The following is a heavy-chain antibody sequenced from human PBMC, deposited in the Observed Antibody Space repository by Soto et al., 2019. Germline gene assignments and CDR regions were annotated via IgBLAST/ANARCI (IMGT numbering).Heavy chain of an antibody. V-gene: IGHV3-74*03. J-gene: IGHJ5*02. CDR2: INNDGSDT. Sequence: PGGSLRLSCAVSGFTFSNYWMHWVRQAPGKGPVWVSRINNDGSDTTYADSVKGRFTFSRDNAKNTVYLQMNCLRAEDTAVYYCVRDRPHNWFDPWGQGTLVTVSS. CDR1: GFTFSNYW. CDR3: VRDRPHNWFDP.